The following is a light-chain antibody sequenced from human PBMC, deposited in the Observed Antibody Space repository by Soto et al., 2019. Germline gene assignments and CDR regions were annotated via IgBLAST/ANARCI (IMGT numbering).Light chain of an antibody. Sequence: AIPMTQSPSSFSASTGDRVTNACRASQGISSYLAWYQQKPGKAPKLLIYAASTLQSGVPSRFSGSGSGTDFTLTISCLQSEDFATYYCQQYYSYPLTFGPGTKVDIK. CDR2: AAS. CDR3: QQYYSYPLT. J-gene: IGKJ3*01. V-gene: IGKV1-8*01. CDR1: QGISSY.